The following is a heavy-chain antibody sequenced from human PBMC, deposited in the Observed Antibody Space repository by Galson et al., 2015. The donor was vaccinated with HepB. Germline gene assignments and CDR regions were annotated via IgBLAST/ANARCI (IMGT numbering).Heavy chain of an antibody. Sequence: SVKVSCKASGGTFSRYAISWVRQAPGQGLEWMGGIIPIFGTANYAQKFQGRVTITADESTSTAYMELSSLRSEDTAVYYCARGELEDSSGYYYYWYFDLWGRGTLVTVSS. CDR2: IIPIFGTA. D-gene: IGHD3-22*01. CDR3: ARGELEDSSGYYYYWYFDL. CDR1: GGTFSRYA. J-gene: IGHJ2*01. V-gene: IGHV1-69*13.